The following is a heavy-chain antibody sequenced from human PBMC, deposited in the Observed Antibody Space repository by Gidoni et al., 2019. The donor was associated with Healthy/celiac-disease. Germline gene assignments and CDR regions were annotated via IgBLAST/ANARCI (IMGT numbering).Heavy chain of an antibody. V-gene: IGHV3-30*18. Sequence: QVQLVESGGGVVQPGRSLRLSCAASGFTFSSYGMHWVRQAPGKGLEWVAVISYDGSNKYYADSVKGRFTISRDNSKNTLYLQMNSLRAEDTAVYYCAKDHLAVAGAYHVDYWGQGTLVTVSS. CDR1: GFTFSSYG. D-gene: IGHD6-19*01. CDR2: ISYDGSNK. J-gene: IGHJ4*02. CDR3: AKDHLAVAGAYHVDY.